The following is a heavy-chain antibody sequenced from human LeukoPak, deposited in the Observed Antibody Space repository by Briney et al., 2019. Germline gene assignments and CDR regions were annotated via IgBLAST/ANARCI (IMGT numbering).Heavy chain of an antibody. CDR1: GFTFSSYA. J-gene: IGHJ4*02. V-gene: IGHV3-23*01. D-gene: IGHD2-15*01. CDR2: ISTSGGIT. CDR3: AGQLGYCSDGSCYFDF. Sequence: GGSLRLSCAASGFTFSSYAMSWVRQVPGKGLEWVSAISTSGGITYYADSVKGRSTISRDNSKNTLYLQMNSLRVEDTAVYNCAGQLGYCSDGSCYFDFWGQGTLVTVSS.